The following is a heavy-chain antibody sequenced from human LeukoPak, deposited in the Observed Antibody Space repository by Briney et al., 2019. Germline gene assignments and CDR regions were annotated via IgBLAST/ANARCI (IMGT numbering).Heavy chain of an antibody. CDR3: AKDLGMLGYCTSTSCSQDAFDI. D-gene: IGHD2-2*01. J-gene: IGHJ3*02. V-gene: IGHV3-23*01. Sequence: GGSLRLSCAASGFTFKSYGMSWVRQAPGKGLEWVSAISGSGGSTYYTESLKGRFTISRDNFKNTLYLQMNNLRAEDTAVYYCAKDLGMLGYCTSTSCSQDAFDIWGQGTMVTVSS. CDR1: GFTFKSYG. CDR2: ISGSGGST.